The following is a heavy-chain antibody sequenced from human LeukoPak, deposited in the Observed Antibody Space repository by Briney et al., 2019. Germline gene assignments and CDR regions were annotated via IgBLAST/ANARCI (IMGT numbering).Heavy chain of an antibody. Sequence: GGSLRLSCAASGFTFSDYYMSWMRQAPGKGLEWVSYISSSGSTIYYADSVKGRFTISRDNAKNSLYLQMNSLRAEDTALYHCARVSGYSSGWYGGFDPWGQGTLVTVSS. CDR2: ISSSGSTI. V-gene: IGHV3-11*01. J-gene: IGHJ5*02. CDR3: ARVSGYSSGWYGGFDP. D-gene: IGHD6-19*01. CDR1: GFTFSDYY.